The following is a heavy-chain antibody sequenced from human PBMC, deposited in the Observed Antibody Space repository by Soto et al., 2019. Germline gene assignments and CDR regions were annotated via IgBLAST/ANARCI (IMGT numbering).Heavy chain of an antibody. J-gene: IGHJ6*02. CDR2: ISSTSTDI. V-gene: IGHV3-21*06. Sequence: GGSLRLSCAASGFMFSKYTMNWVRQAPGKGLEWVSAISSTSTDIDDADSVKGRFIISRDNAKNLLFLQMDSLRVEDTAVYYCARARSDYYAMDVWGQGTTVTVSS. CDR3: ARARSDYYAMDV. CDR1: GFMFSKYT.